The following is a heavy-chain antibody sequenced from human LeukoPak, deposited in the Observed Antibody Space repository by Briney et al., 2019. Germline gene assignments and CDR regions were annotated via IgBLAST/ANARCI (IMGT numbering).Heavy chain of an antibody. D-gene: IGHD4-23*01. CDR1: GFTFSSYA. Sequence: GGSLRLSCAASGFTFSSYAMSWVRQAPGKGLEWVSAIGGSGGNTYYADSVKGRFTISRDDSKNTLFLQMNSLRAEDTAVYYCAREYGGGSYLAFDIWGRGTMVTVSS. CDR2: IGGSGGNT. CDR3: AREYGGGSYLAFDI. V-gene: IGHV3-23*01. J-gene: IGHJ3*02.